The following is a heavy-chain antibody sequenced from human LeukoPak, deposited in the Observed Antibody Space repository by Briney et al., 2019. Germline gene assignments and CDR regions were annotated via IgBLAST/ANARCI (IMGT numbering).Heavy chain of an antibody. CDR3: TRDLPLTGESSGYSAFEI. J-gene: IGHJ3*02. CDR2: IYRGGST. V-gene: IGHV3-53*01. D-gene: IGHD3-22*01. CDR1: GFTVSSNY. Sequence: GESLRLSCAASGFTVSSNYMSWVRQAPGKGLEWVSVIYRGGSTYYPDSVKGRFTISRDNSKNTLYLQMNSLRAEDTAVYYCTRDLPLTGESSGYSAFEIWGQGTMVTVSS.